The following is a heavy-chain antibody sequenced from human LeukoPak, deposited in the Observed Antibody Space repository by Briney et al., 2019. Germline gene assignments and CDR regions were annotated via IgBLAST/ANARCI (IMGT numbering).Heavy chain of an antibody. CDR1: GYTFTSYD. CDR3: ARGRGIAARHNWFDP. J-gene: IGHJ5*02. Sequence: GASVKVSCKASGYTFTSYDINWVRQATGQGLEWMRWMNPNSGNTGYAQKFQGRVTMTRNTSISTAYMELSSLRSEDTAVYYCARGRGIAARHNWFDPWGQGTLVTVSS. V-gene: IGHV1-8*01. CDR2: MNPNSGNT. D-gene: IGHD6-6*01.